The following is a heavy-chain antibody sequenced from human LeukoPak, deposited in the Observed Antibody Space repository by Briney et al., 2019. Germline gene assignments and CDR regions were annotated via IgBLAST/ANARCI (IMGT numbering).Heavy chain of an antibody. Sequence: ASVKVSCKASGYTFTSYGISWVRQAPGQGLEWMGIINPSGGSTSYAQKFQGRVTMTRDTSTSTVYMELSSLRSEDTAVYYCARDSSSDFDYWGQGTLVTVSS. CDR2: INPSGGST. J-gene: IGHJ4*02. D-gene: IGHD1-26*01. CDR1: GYTFTSYG. V-gene: IGHV1-46*01. CDR3: ARDSSSDFDY.